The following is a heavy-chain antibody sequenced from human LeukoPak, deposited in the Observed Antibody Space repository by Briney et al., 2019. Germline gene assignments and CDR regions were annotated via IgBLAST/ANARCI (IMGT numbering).Heavy chain of an antibody. J-gene: IGHJ6*03. V-gene: IGHV3-48*03. CDR3: ARIYGSGSYYTPYYYYYMDV. CDR1: GFTFSSYE. CDR2: ISSSGSTI. D-gene: IGHD3-10*01. Sequence: GGSLRLSCAASGFTFSSYEMNWVRQAPGKGLEWVSYISSSGSTIYYADSVKGRFTISRDSAKNSLYLQMNSLRAEDTAVYYCARIYGSGSYYTPYYYYYMDVWGKGTTVTVSS.